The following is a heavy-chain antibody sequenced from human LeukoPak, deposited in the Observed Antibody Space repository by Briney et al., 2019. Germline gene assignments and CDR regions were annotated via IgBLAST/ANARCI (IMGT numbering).Heavy chain of an antibody. CDR1: GGSISSYY. J-gene: IGHJ3*02. CDR2: IYYSGSA. CDR3: ARERAVAGTFADAFDI. V-gene: IGHV4-59*01. Sequence: SETLSLTCTVSGGSISSYYWSWIRQPPGKGLEWIGYIYYSGSANYNPSLKSRVTISVDTSKNQFSLKLSSVTAADTAVYYRARERAVAGTFADAFDIWGQGTMVTVSS. D-gene: IGHD6-19*01.